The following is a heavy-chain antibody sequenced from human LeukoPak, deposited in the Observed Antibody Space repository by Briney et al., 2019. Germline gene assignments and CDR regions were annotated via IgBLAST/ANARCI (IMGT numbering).Heavy chain of an antibody. CDR2: IRYDGSNK. J-gene: IGHJ4*02. CDR1: GFIFSSYG. Sequence: GGSLRLSCAASGFIFSSYGMHWVRQAPGKGLEWVPFIRYDGSNKYYADSVKGRFTISRDNSKNTLYLQMNSLRAEDTAVNYCAKEGVAARPIDDYWGQGTLVTVSS. D-gene: IGHD6-6*01. CDR3: AKEGVAARPIDDY. V-gene: IGHV3-30*02.